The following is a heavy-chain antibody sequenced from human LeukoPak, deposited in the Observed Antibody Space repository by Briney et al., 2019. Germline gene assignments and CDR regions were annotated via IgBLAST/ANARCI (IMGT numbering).Heavy chain of an antibody. Sequence: GASVTVSCKASGYTFTGYYMHWVRQAPGQGLEWMGWINPNSGGTNYAQKFQGRVTMTRDTSISTAYMELSRLRSDDTAVYYCARDLDFRGAGDNYYMDVWGKGTTVTVSS. CDR1: GYTFTGYY. V-gene: IGHV1-2*02. CDR3: ARDLDFRGAGDNYYMDV. D-gene: IGHD2/OR15-2a*01. J-gene: IGHJ6*03. CDR2: INPNSGGT.